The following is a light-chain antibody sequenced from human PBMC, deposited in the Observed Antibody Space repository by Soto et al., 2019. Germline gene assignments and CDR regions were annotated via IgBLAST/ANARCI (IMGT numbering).Light chain of an antibody. J-gene: IGKJ4*01. Sequence: EIVMTQSPATLSVSPGEGVTLSCRASQSVTSNLAWYQQKPGQAPSLLIYGASTRATGIPARFSGSGSGTEFTLTISSLQSEDFAVYYCQQYNNWPPLTFGGGTKVDIK. CDR1: QSVTSN. V-gene: IGKV3-15*01. CDR2: GAS. CDR3: QQYNNWPPLT.